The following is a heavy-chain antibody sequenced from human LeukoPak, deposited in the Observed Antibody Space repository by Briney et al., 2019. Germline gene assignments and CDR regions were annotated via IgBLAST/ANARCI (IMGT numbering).Heavy chain of an antibody. Sequence: ASVKVSCKASGGTFSSYAISWVRQAPGQGLEWMGGIIPIFGTANYAQKFQGRVTITADESTSTAYMELSSLRSEDTAVYYCAREGRYCSGGSSSRARLDYWGQGTLVTVSS. CDR1: GGTFSSYA. D-gene: IGHD2-15*01. V-gene: IGHV1-69*13. CDR3: AREGRYCSGGSSSRARLDY. J-gene: IGHJ4*02. CDR2: IIPIFGTA.